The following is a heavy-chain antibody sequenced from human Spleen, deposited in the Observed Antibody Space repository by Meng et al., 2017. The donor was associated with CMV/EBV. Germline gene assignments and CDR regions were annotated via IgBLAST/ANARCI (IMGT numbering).Heavy chain of an antibody. J-gene: IGHJ6*02. CDR1: GFTFRNNW. CDR2: IKQDGSET. V-gene: IGHV3-7*03. Sequence: GESLKISCEASGFTFRNNWMTWVRQAPGKGLEWLANIKQDGSETYYVDSVKGRFTISRDNAKKSLYLQMNSLRAEDTALYYCAKESYYDFWSGYPQLGYYGMDVWGQGTTVTVSS. D-gene: IGHD3-3*01. CDR3: AKESYYDFWSGYPQLGYYGMDV.